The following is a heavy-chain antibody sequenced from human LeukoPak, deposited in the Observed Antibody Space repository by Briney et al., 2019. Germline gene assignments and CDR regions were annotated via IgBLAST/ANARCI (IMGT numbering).Heavy chain of an antibody. CDR1: GGSFSGYY. CDR3: ARERARDFWSGYYEAYYYYMDV. J-gene: IGHJ6*03. CDR2: INHSGST. Sequence: SETLSLTCVVYGGSFSGYYWSWIRQPPGKGLEWIGEINHSGSTNYNPSLKSRVTISVDTSKNQFSLKLSSVTAADTAVYYCARERARDFWSGYYEAYYYYMDVWGKGTTVTVSS. V-gene: IGHV4-34*01. D-gene: IGHD3-3*01.